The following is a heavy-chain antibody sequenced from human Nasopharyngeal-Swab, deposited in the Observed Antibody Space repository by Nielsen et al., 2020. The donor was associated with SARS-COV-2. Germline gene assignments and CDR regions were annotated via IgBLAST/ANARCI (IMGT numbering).Heavy chain of an antibody. Sequence: GGSLRLSCAASGFTFSSYSMNWVRQAPGKGLEWVSSISSSSSYIYYADSVKGRFTISRDNAKNSLYLQMNSLRAKDTAVYYCAREGGYSGYDYDYWGQGTLVTVSS. J-gene: IGHJ4*02. CDR2: ISSSSSYI. D-gene: IGHD5-12*01. V-gene: IGHV3-21*01. CDR3: AREGGYSGYDYDY. CDR1: GFTFSSYS.